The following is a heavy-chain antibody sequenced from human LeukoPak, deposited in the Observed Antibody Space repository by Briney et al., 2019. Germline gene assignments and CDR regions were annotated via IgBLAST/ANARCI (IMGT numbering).Heavy chain of an antibody. V-gene: IGHV3-43*02. J-gene: IGHJ6*02. CDR2: IGGDGGST. Sequence: PGGSLRLSCAASGFTFDDYAMHWVRQAPGKRLEWVSLIGGDGGSTYYADSVKGRFTISRDNSKNSLYLQMNSLRTEDTALYYCAKDMIDTAMVGDGMDVWGQGTTVTVSS. CDR3: AKDMIDTAMVGDGMDV. CDR1: GFTFDDYA. D-gene: IGHD5-18*01.